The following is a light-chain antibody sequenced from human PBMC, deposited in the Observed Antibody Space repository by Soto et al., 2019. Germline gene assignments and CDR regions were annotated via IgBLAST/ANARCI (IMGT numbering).Light chain of an antibody. V-gene: IGLV2-11*01. CDR2: DVS. CDR1: SSDVGGYNY. Sequence: QSALTQPRSVSGSPGQSVTISCTGTSSDVGGYNYVSWYQQHPGKAPKLMIYDVSKRPSGVPDRFSGSKSGNTASLTISGLQAEDEADYSCCSYAGSSTWVFGGGTKLTVL. CDR3: CSYAGSSTWV. J-gene: IGLJ3*02.